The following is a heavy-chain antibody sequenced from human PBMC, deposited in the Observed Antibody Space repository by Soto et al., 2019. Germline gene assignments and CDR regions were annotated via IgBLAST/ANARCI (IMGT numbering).Heavy chain of an antibody. D-gene: IGHD6-19*01. CDR2: INWNSDSM. J-gene: IGHJ3*02. Sequence: EVQLMESGGGLVQPGRSLRLSCEVSGFSFDDYAMYWVRQAPGKGLEWVSGINWNSDSMAYAASVKGRFTVSRDNANNSLYLQMNSLRPEDTALYYCAKALYTRGCHRPQPFQIWGQGTMVTVAS. V-gene: IGHV3-9*01. CDR1: GFSFDDYA. CDR3: AKALYTRGCHRPQPFQI.